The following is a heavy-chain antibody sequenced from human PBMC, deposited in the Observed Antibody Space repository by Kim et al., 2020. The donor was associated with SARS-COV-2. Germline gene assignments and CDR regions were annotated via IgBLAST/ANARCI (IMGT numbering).Heavy chain of an antibody. CDR1: GGTFSSYA. CDR3: AGGWIFGVVPHHYYYGMDV. CDR2: IIPIFGTA. V-gene: IGHV1-69*13. Sequence: SVKVSCKASGGTFSSYAISWVRQAPGQGLEWMGGIIPIFGTANYAQKFQGRVTITADESTSTAYMELSSLRSEDTAVYYCAGGWIFGVVPHHYYYGMDVWGQGTTVTVSS. D-gene: IGHD3-3*01. J-gene: IGHJ6*02.